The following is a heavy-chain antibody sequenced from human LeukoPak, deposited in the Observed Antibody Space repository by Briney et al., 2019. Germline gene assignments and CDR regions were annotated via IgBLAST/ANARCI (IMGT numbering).Heavy chain of an antibody. J-gene: IGHJ5*02. CDR3: AREYSKNNWFDP. V-gene: IGHV4-39*01. CDR1: GGSISSSSFY. D-gene: IGHD4-11*01. Sequence: SETLSLTCTVSGGSISSSSFYWGWIRQPPGKGLEWIGSIYYSGSTYYNPSLKRRVTISVDTSKNQFSLKLSSVTAADTAVYYCAREYSKNNWFDPWGQGTLVTVSS. CDR2: IYYSGST.